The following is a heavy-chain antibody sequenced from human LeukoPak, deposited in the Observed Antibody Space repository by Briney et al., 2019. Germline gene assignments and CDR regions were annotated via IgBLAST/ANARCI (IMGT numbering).Heavy chain of an antibody. J-gene: IGHJ3*02. CDR1: GFSFSSYA. CDR3: TQETDAFDI. Sequence: GGSLRLSCAASGFSFSSYAMHWVRQAPGKGLEWVAFISYDGSDKYYADSVKGRFTISRDNFKNTLYLQMNSLRAEDKAVYYCTQETDAFDIWGQGTMVTVSS. CDR2: ISYDGSDK. V-gene: IGHV3-30*18.